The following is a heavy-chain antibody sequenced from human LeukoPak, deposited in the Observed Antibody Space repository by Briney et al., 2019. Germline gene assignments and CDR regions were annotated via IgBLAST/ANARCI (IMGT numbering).Heavy chain of an antibody. J-gene: IGHJ6*02. Sequence: GASVKVSCKASGYTFTSYDINWVRQATGQGLEWMGWMNPNSGNTGYAQKFQGRVTMTRNTSISTAYMELSSLRSEDTAVYYCARIRITIFGVAQLAYGMDVWGQGTTVTVSS. D-gene: IGHD3-3*01. V-gene: IGHV1-8*01. CDR3: ARIRITIFGVAQLAYGMDV. CDR1: GYTFTSYD. CDR2: MNPNSGNT.